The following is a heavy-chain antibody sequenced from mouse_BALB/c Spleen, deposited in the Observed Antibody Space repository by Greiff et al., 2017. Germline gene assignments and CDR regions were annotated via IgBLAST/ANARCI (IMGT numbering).Heavy chain of an antibody. V-gene: IGHV14-3*02. D-gene: IGHD1-1*01. CDR2: IDPANGNT. Sequence: EVQLQQSGAELVKPGASVKLSCTASGFNIKDTYMHWVKQRPEQGLEWIGRIDPANGNTKYDPKFQGKATITADTSPNTAYLQLSSLTSEDTAVYYCARYYYYAMDYWGQGTSVTVSS. CDR3: ARYYYYAMDY. CDR1: GFNIKDTY. J-gene: IGHJ4*01.